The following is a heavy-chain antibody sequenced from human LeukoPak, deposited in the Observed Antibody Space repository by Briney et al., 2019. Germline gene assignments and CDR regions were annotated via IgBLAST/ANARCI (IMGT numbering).Heavy chain of an antibody. CDR2: IIPRTGST. V-gene: IGHV1-46*01. Sequence: PRASVKVSCKASGYTFTSYYIFWVRQAPGQGLEWMGIIIPRTGSTSYSQKFQGRVTMTRDMSTSTVYMELSSLRSEDTALYYCARGVHVRVYDSNPHYGHYWGQGTLVTVSS. CDR1: GYTFTSYY. CDR3: ARGVHVRVYDSNPHYGHY. D-gene: IGHD3-22*01. J-gene: IGHJ4*02.